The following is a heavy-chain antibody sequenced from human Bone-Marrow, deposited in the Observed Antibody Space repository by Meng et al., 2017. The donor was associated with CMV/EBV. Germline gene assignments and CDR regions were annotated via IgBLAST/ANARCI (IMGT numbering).Heavy chain of an antibody. CDR3: ARVYYYGSGDY. J-gene: IGHJ4*02. CDR2: INPNSGGT. CDR1: GYTFTGYY. V-gene: IGHV1-2*02. Sequence: ASVKVSCKASGYTFTGYYMHWVRQAHGQGLEWMGWINPNSGGTNYAQKFQGRVTMTRDTSISTAYMELSRLSSDDTAVYYCARVYYYGSGDYWGQGTLVTVSS. D-gene: IGHD3-10*01.